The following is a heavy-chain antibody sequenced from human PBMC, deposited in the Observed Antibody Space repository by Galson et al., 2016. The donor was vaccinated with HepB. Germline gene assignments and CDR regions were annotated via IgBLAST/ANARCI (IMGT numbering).Heavy chain of an antibody. Sequence: SLRLSCAASGFTLSSHDMHWVRQAPGKGLEWVAVMSYDGNNKYYADAVKGRFTISRDNSENTLYLQMNSLRGEDTGLDSCAKGIWYGSSSPTDHWGQGTLVTVSA. V-gene: IGHV3-30*18. D-gene: IGHD6-6*01. CDR1: GFTLSSHD. CDR2: MSYDGNNK. CDR3: AKGIWYGSSSPTDH. J-gene: IGHJ4*02.